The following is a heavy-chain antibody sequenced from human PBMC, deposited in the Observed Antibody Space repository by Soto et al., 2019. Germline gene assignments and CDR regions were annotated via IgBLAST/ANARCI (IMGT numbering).Heavy chain of an antibody. CDR1: GFTFSTYG. D-gene: IGHD4-17*01. CDR3: AKDHLMTTVTTVGY. V-gene: IGHV3-30*18. Sequence: QVQLVESGGGVVQPGRSLRRSCAASGFTFSTYGMHWVRQAPGKGLEWVAVISYDGRNEYYAESVKGRFTISRDNYKNTLYLQMNSLRAEDTALYYCAKDHLMTTVTTVGYWGQGALVTVSS. CDR2: ISYDGRNE. J-gene: IGHJ4*02.